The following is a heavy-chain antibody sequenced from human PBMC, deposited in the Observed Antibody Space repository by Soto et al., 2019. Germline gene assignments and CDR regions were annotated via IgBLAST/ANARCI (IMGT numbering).Heavy chain of an antibody. CDR3: ERGSPLGGGNFDY. D-gene: IGHD3-16*01. CDR1: GFTFSSYS. V-gene: IGHV3-21*01. CDR2: ISSSSSYI. Sequence: GGSLRLSCAASGFTFSSYSMNWVRQAPGKGLEWVSSISSSSSYIYYADSVKGRFTISRDNAKNSLYLQMNSLRAEDTAVYDCERGSPLGGGNFDYWGQGTLVTVSS. J-gene: IGHJ4*02.